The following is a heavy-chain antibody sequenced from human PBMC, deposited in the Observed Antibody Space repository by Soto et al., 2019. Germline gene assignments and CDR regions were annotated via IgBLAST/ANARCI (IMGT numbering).Heavy chain of an antibody. Sequence: EVQLVQSGAEVKKPGESLKISCQGSGYRFTGYWIGWVRQMPGKGLEWMGIIYPGNSDTRYSPSFQGQVTISADKSITTAYLQWSSLKASDTAMYYWARLRAQYSAYDTKWGPGHYWGQGTLVTVSS. J-gene: IGHJ4*02. CDR2: IYPGNSDT. CDR1: GYRFTGYW. D-gene: IGHD5-12*01. V-gene: IGHV5-51*01. CDR3: ARLRAQYSAYDTKWGPGHY.